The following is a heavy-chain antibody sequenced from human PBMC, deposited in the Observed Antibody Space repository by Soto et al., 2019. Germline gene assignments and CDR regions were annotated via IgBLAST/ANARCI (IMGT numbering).Heavy chain of an antibody. CDR2: IIPIFGTV. D-gene: IGHD3-22*01. V-gene: IGHV1-69*06. CDR1: GGTFSNYA. CDR3: ARERRKFDSSADC. Sequence: QVQLVQSGAEVKKPGSSVKVSCKASGGTFSNYAIIGVRQAPGQGLEWMGGIIPIFGTVDYAQKFQGRVTITADKSTSTAYMELSSLRSDDTAVYYCARERRKFDSSADCWGQGTLVPVSS. J-gene: IGHJ4*02.